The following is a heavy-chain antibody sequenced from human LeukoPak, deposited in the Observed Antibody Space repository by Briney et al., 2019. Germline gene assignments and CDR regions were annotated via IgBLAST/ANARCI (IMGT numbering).Heavy chain of an antibody. Sequence: PGGSLRLSCVGSGFIFSNYNMNWVRQAPGKGLEWISYISSRGTVSYADSVEGRFAISRDNAKNSLYLQMNSLRVEDRAVYYCARARGGVDIVVVQWGQGTMVTVSS. V-gene: IGHV3-48*01. CDR2: ISSRGTV. J-gene: IGHJ3*01. D-gene: IGHD2-2*03. CDR1: GFIFSNYN. CDR3: ARARGGVDIVVVQ.